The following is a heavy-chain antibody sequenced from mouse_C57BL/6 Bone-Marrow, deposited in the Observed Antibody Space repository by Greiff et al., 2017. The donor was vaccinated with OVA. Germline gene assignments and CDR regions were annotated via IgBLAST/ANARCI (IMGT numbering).Heavy chain of an antibody. J-gene: IGHJ3*01. CDR3: ARLYYGS. CDR2: ISNLAYSI. Sequence: EVQGVESGGGLVQPGGSLKLSCAASGFTFSDYGMAWVRQAPRKGPEWVAFISNLAYSIYYADTVTGRFTISRENAKNTLYLEMSSLRSEDTAMYYCARLYYGSWGQGTLVTVSA. D-gene: IGHD1-1*01. CDR1: GFTFSDYG. V-gene: IGHV5-15*01.